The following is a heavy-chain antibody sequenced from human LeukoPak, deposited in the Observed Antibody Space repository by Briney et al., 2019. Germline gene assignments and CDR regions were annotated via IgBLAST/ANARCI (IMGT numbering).Heavy chain of an antibody. D-gene: IGHD3-22*01. CDR2: IYNSGST. CDR3: AREWGYDSSGQIDY. Sequence: KPSETLSLTCSVSGGSISSYYWNWIRQPPGKGLEWIGYIYNSGSTNSNPSLKSRVTISVDTSKNQFSLKLSSVTAADTAVYYCAREWGYDSSGQIDYWGQGTLVTVSS. V-gene: IGHV4-59*01. J-gene: IGHJ4*02. CDR1: GGSISSYY.